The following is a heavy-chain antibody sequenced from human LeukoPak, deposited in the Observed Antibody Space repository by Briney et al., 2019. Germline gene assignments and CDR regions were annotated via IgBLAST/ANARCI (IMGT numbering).Heavy chain of an antibody. J-gene: IGHJ3*02. CDR2: INPIGGST. CDR1: GGTFSSYA. Sequence: GASVKVSCKASGGTFSSYAISWVRQAPGQGLEWIGIINPIGGSTHYAQRFQGRLTMTRDTSTSTGYMELSSLRSEDAAVYYCARGELFFSAFDIWGRGTMVIVSS. D-gene: IGHD1-7*01. V-gene: IGHV1-46*03. CDR3: ARGELFFSAFDI.